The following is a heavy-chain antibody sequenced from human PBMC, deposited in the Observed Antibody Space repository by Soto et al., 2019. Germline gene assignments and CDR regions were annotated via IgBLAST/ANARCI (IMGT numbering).Heavy chain of an antibody. D-gene: IGHD3-22*01. CDR3: VRVDYYQYYFDY. J-gene: IGHJ4*02. CDR1: GGSISSGGYY. V-gene: IGHV4-31*03. Sequence: QVQLQESGPGLVKPSQTLSLTCTVSGGSISSGGYYWSWIRQHPGKGLEWIGYIYYSGSTYYNPYLKSRLTISVDTSKNQFSLKLSSVTAADTAVYYCVRVDYYQYYFDYWGQGTLVTVSS. CDR2: IYYSGST.